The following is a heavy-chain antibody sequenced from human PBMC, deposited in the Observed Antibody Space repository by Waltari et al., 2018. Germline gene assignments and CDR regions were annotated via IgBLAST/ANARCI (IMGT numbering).Heavy chain of an antibody. V-gene: IGHV4-38-2*01. CDR2: IYHSGST. CDR3: ARHPEQLVGYWYFDL. D-gene: IGHD6-6*01. J-gene: IGHJ2*01. Sequence: QVQLQESGPGLVKPSETLSLTCDVSGYSISSGYYWGWIRQPPGKGLEWIGSIYHSGSTYQNPSLKSRLTRSLDTSKNKFSLKLSSVTAADTAVFYCARHPEQLVGYWYFDLWGRGTLVTVSS. CDR1: GYSISSGYY.